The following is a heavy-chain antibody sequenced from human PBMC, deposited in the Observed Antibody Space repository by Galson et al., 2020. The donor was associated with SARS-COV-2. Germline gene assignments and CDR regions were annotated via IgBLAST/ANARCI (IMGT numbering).Heavy chain of an antibody. Sequence: SETLSLTCTVSTDSISNFLWTCIRQPPGKGLEWIGDIHYSGRSNYNPSLKSRVTMSLDTSMKHFSLKLRSVTVADTAVFYCARGAGMMSSGKYFDLWGRGTLVTVSS. V-gene: IGHV4-59*08. CDR1: TDSISNFL. CDR3: ARGAGMMSSGKYFDL. CDR2: IHYSGRS. J-gene: IGHJ2*01. D-gene: IGHD1-26*01.